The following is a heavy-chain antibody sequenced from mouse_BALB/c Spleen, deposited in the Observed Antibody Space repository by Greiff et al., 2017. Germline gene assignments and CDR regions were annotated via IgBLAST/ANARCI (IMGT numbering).Heavy chain of an antibody. CDR2: IRNKANGYTT. CDR1: GFTFTDYY. J-gene: IGHJ2*01. D-gene: IGHD1-2*01. CDR3: TRDIELQLPYCDY. V-gene: IGHV7-3*02. Sequence: EVQVVESGGGLVQPGGSLRLSCATSGFTFTDYYMSWVRQPPGKALEWLGFIRNKANGYTTEYSASVKGRFTISRDNSQSILYLQMNTLRDEDSATYYCTRDIELQLPYCDYWGQGTTLTVSS.